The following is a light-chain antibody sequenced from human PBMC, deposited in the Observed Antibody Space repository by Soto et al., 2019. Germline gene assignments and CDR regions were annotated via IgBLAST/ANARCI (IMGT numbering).Light chain of an antibody. CDR3: SSYAVNNKVV. CDR2: DVY. V-gene: IGLV2-8*01. Sequence: QSALTQPPSASGSPGQSVTISCTGTSSDIGAYNYVSWYLQYPGKAPKLMIYDVYKRPSGVPDRFSGSKSGNTASLTVSGLQAEDEADYYCSSYAVNNKVVFGGGTKLTVL. J-gene: IGLJ2*01. CDR1: SSDIGAYNY.